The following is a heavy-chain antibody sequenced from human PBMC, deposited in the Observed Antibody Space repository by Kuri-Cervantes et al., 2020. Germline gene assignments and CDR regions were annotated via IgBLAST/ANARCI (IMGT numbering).Heavy chain of an antibody. CDR1: GYSISSGYH. D-gene: IGHD4-23*01. V-gene: IGHV4-38-2*01. CDR3: ARGAGDYGGNSDY. CDR2: IYHSGRT. J-gene: IGHJ4*02. Sequence: EALKIPFAVSGYSISSGYHWGWIRQPPGKGLEGIGSIYHSGRTNYNPSLKSRVTISVDTSKNQFSLTLSSVTAADRAVYYCARGAGDYGGNSDYWGQGTMVTVSS.